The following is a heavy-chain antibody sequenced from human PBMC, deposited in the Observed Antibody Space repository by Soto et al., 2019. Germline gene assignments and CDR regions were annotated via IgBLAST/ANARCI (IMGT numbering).Heavy chain of an antibody. V-gene: IGHV1-58*01. CDR1: GFTFTSSA. J-gene: IGHJ5*02. CDR3: AAEGIAARPLRFDP. D-gene: IGHD6-13*01. CDR2: IVVGSGNT. Sequence: SVKVSCKASGFTFTSSAVQWVRQARGQRLEWIGWIVVGSGNTNYAQKFQERVTITRDMSTSTAYMELSSLRSEDTAVYYCAAEGIAARPLRFDPWGQGTLVIVSS.